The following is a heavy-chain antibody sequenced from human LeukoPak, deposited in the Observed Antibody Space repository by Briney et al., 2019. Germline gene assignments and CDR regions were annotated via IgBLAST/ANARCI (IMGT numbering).Heavy chain of an antibody. J-gene: IGHJ1*01. CDR2: INPNSGGT. Sequence: AASVKVSCKASGYSFTAYYIHWVRQAPGQGLEWMGWINPNSGGTNYAQKFQGRVAMTRDKSISTVYMELSRLRSDDTAVYYCARDLIVVVNPKPEYFQHWGQGTLVTVSS. V-gene: IGHV1-2*02. CDR3: ARDLIVVVNPKPEYFQH. CDR1: GYSFTAYY. D-gene: IGHD3-22*01.